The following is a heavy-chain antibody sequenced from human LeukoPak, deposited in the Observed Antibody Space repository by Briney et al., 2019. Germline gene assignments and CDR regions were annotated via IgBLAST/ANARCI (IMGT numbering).Heavy chain of an antibody. Sequence: GGSLRLSCAASGFTFSSYSMNWVRQAPGKELEWVSSISSSSSYIYYADSVKGRFTISRDNAKNSLYLQMNSLRAEDTAVYYCARYYFSSQKHYFDYWGQGTLVTVSS. V-gene: IGHV3-21*01. J-gene: IGHJ4*02. CDR2: ISSSSSYI. CDR3: ARYYFSSQKHYFDY. CDR1: GFTFSSYS. D-gene: IGHD1-26*01.